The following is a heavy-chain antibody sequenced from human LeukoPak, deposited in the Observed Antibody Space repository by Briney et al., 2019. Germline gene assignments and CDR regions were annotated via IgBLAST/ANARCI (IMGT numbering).Heavy chain of an antibody. Sequence: SQTLSPTCAISGDSVSSSSAAWSWIRQSPSRGLEWLGRTYYRSKWYNDYAVSVKSRMTINPGTSKNQFSLQLNSMTPEDTAVYYCAREGSEGYLFDYWGQGTLVTVSS. J-gene: IGHJ4*02. V-gene: IGHV6-1*01. CDR2: TYYRSKWYN. CDR1: GDSVSSSSAA. CDR3: AREGSEGYLFDY. D-gene: IGHD1-1*01.